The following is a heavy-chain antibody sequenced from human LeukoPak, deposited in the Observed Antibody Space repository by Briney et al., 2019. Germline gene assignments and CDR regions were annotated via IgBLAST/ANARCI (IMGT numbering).Heavy chain of an antibody. D-gene: IGHD3-10*01. J-gene: IGHJ4*02. Sequence: GGSLRLSCAASGFTFSSYAMSWVRQAPGKGLEWVSAISGSGGSTYYADSVKGRFTISSDNSKNTLYLQMNSLRAEDTAVYYCAKVLAQQSGRGRYFDYWGQGTLVTVSS. CDR1: GFTFSSYA. CDR3: AKVLAQQSGRGRYFDY. CDR2: ISGSGGST. V-gene: IGHV3-23*01.